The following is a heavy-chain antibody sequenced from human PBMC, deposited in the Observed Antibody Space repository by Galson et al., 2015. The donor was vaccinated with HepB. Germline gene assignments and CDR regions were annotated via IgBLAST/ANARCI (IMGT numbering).Heavy chain of an antibody. CDR2: IYWDDDK. D-gene: IGHD5-18*01. CDR1: GFSLRTSGVG. CDR3: AHGPLWLFNAFDF. V-gene: IGHV2-5*02. Sequence: PALVTPTPTLTLTCSFSGFSLRTSGVGVGWIRQPPGKALEWLALIYWDDDKRYSYSLKSRLTISKDTSKNQVVLTLTNMDPVETATYYCAHGPLWLFNAFDFWGQGTMITVSS. J-gene: IGHJ3*01.